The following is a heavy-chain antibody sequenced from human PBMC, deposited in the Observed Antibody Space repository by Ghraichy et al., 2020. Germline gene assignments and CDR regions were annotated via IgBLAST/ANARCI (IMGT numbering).Heavy chain of an antibody. J-gene: IGHJ4*02. CDR1: GFTFSSYS. D-gene: IGHD6-19*01. CDR3: ARDFLDRYSSGWYFVDY. CDR2: ISSSSCYI. Sequence: LSLTCAASGFTFSSYSMNWVRQAPGKGLEWVSSISSSSCYIYYADSVKGRFTISRDNAKNSLYLQMNSLRAEDTAVYYCARDFLDRYSSGWYFVDYWGQGTLVTVSS. V-gene: IGHV3-21*01.